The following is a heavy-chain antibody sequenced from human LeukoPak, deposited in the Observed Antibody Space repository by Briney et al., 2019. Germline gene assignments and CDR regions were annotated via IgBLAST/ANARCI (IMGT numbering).Heavy chain of an antibody. Sequence: PGGSLRLSCAASGFTFSSYGMHWVRQAPGKGLEWVAVIWYDGSNKYYADSVKGRFTISRDNSKNTLYLQMNSLRAEDTAVYYCARAPGTAMVMDTSRYYFDYWGQGTLVTVSS. V-gene: IGHV3-33*01. CDR3: ARAPGTAMVMDTSRYYFDY. D-gene: IGHD5-18*01. CDR1: GFTFSSYG. CDR2: IWYDGSNK. J-gene: IGHJ4*02.